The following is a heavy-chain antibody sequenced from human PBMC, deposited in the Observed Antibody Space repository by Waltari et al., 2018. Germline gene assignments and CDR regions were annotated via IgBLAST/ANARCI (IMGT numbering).Heavy chain of an antibody. Sequence: QVQLQESGPGLVKPSQTLSLTCTVSGGSISSGSYYWSWIRQPAGKGLEWIGSIYHSGSTYYNPSLKRRVTISVDTSKNQFSLKLSSVTAADTAVYYCASPELRGGDGMDVWGQGTTVTVSS. D-gene: IGHD3-10*01. J-gene: IGHJ6*02. V-gene: IGHV4-61*02. CDR3: ASPELRGGDGMDV. CDR1: GGSISSGSYY. CDR2: IYHSGST.